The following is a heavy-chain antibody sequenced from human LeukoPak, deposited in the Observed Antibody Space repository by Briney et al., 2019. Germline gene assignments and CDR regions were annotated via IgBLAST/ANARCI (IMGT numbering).Heavy chain of an antibody. Sequence: GASVKVSCKASGYTFAAYYIHWVRQAPGQGLEWMGWIDTNSGATNYAQKFKGRVTITRDTSIGTAYMELSNLISDDTGVYYCASEAFCDGGSSYVQRVASCGPGTLVTVSS. CDR1: GYTFAAYY. D-gene: IGHD2-21*01. CDR3: ASEAFCDGGSSYVQRVAS. CDR2: IDTNSGAT. V-gene: IGHV1-2*02. J-gene: IGHJ4*02.